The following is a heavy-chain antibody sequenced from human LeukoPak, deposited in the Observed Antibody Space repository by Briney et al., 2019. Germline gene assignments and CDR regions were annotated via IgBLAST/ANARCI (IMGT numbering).Heavy chain of an antibody. D-gene: IGHD1-1*01. CDR2: IIPILGIA. V-gene: IGHV1-69*04. Sequence: ASVKVSCKASGGTFSSYAISWVRQAPGQGLEWMGRIIPILGIANYAQKFQGRVTITADKSTSTAYMGLSSLRSEDTAVYYCANTLGAYPRGKLDPHFDYWGQGTLVTVSS. J-gene: IGHJ4*02. CDR1: GGTFSSYA. CDR3: ANTLGAYPRGKLDPHFDY.